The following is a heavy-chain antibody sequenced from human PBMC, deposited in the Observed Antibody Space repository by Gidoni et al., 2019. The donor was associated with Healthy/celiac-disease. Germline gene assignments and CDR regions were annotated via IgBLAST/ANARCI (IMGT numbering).Heavy chain of an antibody. D-gene: IGHD3-22*01. Sequence: QVQLVESGGGVVQPGRSLRRSCAASGFTFSSYAMHWVRQASGKGLEWVAVISYDGSNKYYADSVKGRFTISRDNSKNTLYLQMNSLRAEDTAVYYCARASSGYWGPQYYFDYWGQGTLVTVSS. CDR3: ARASSGYWGPQYYFDY. V-gene: IGHV3-30-3*01. CDR1: GFTFSSYA. J-gene: IGHJ4*02. CDR2: ISYDGSNK.